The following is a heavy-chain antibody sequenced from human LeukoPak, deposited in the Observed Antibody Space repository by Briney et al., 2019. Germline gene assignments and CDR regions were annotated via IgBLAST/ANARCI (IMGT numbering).Heavy chain of an antibody. CDR3: AKSKMATTSYYFDY. V-gene: IGHV3-9*01. J-gene: IGHJ4*02. CDR1: GFTFDDYV. CDR2: ISWNSGSI. D-gene: IGHD5-12*01. Sequence: SGGSLRLSCAASGFTFDDYVMHWVRQAPGKGLEWVSGISWNSGSIGYADSVKGRFTTSRDNAKNSLYLQMNSLRAEDTALYYCAKSKMATTSYYFDYWGQGTLVTVSS.